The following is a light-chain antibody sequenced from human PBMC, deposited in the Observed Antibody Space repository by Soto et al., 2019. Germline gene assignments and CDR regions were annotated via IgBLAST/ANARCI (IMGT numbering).Light chain of an antibody. CDR2: DTS. CDR1: QSVTGH. CDR3: QQYKNWPT. J-gene: IGKJ4*01. V-gene: IGKV3-15*01. Sequence: EIRMTQSQATLSVSPGERATLSCRASQSVTGHLAWYQQKPGQAPRLLIYDTSTRATGIPARFSGSGSGTEFTLTISSLQSEDSALYYCQQYKNWPTFGGGTKVDIK.